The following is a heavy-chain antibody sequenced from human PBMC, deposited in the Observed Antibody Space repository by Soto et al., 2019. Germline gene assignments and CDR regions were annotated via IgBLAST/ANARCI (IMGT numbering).Heavy chain of an antibody. CDR2: IIPIFGTA. CDR1: GGTFSSYA. V-gene: IGHV1-69*12. Sequence: QVQLVQSGAEVKKPGSSVKVSCKASGGTFSSYAISWVRQAPGQGLEWMGGIIPIFGTANYAPKFQGRVTITADESTSTAYMELSSLRSEDTAVYYCATSPRGRITMVRGVMGGMDVWGQGTTVTVSS. D-gene: IGHD3-10*01. CDR3: ATSPRGRITMVRGVMGGMDV. J-gene: IGHJ6*02.